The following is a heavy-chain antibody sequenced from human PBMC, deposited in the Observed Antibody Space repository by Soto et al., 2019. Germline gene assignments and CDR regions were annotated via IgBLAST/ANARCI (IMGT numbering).Heavy chain of an antibody. V-gene: IGHV4-39*01. Sequence: SETLSLTCSVSGGSINSYTNYWSWIRQPPGKGLEWIGSIYYSGSTYYNPSLKSRVTISVDTSKNQFSLKLSSVTAADTAVYYCARQEYSSSGGDYWGQGTLVTVSS. CDR1: GGSINSYTNY. D-gene: IGHD6-6*01. CDR3: ARQEYSSSGGDY. J-gene: IGHJ4*02. CDR2: IYYSGST.